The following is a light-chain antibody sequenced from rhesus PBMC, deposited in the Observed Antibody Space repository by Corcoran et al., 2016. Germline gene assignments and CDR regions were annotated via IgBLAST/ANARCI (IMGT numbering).Light chain of an antibody. J-gene: IGKJ4*01. CDR3: LQHNSYPLT. CDR1: QGISSY. CDR2: EGS. Sequence: DIQMTQSPSSLSASVGDTVTITCWASQGISSYLHWFQQKPGKAPKLLIYEGSSLESGVPSRFSGHGSGTDFTLTISSLQPEDFAAYYCLQHNSYPLTFGGGTKVEIK. V-gene: IGKV1-28*03.